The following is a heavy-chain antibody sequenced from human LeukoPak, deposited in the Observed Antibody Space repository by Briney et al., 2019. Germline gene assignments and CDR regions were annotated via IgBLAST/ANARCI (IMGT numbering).Heavy chain of an antibody. D-gene: IGHD2-15*01. J-gene: IGHJ6*03. V-gene: IGHV3-9*01. CDR1: GFTFDDYA. CDR3: AKDRTDCSGGSCYSLYYYYYMDV. Sequence: GGSLTLSCAASGFTFDDYAMHWVRQAPGKGLEWVSGISWCSGSIGYADSVKGRFTISRDNAKNSLYPQMNSLRAEDTALYYCAKDRTDCSGGSCYSLYYYYYMDVWGKGTTVSVSS. CDR2: ISWCSGSI.